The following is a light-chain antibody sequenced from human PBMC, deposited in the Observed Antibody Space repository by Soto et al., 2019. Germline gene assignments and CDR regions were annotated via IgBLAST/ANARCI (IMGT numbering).Light chain of an antibody. J-gene: IGKJ3*01. CDR3: LQAYKFPHT. CDR2: AAS. Sequence: DIQMTQSPSSVSASVGDRVTITCRASQHISRWLAWYQQKPGEAPKLLITAASTLQSGVPSRFSGNGSGTDCTLTIISLQPEDFATYYCLQAYKFPHTVGPGTTVDIK. CDR1: QHISRW. V-gene: IGKV1D-12*01.